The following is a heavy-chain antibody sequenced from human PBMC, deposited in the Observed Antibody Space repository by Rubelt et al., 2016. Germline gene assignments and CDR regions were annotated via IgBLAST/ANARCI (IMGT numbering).Heavy chain of an antibody. CDR1: GGSISTYY. CDR3: ARHESAGSSWPFDD. CDR2: IYYSGSA. D-gene: IGHD6-13*01. V-gene: IGHV4-59*08. J-gene: IGHJ4*02. Sequence: QVQLQESGPGLVKPSETLSLTCAVSGGSISTYYWSWIRQPPGKGLEWIGYIYYSGSANYNPSLKSRVTISVDTSKNQFSLKLTSVTATETAVYYCARHESAGSSWPFDDWGQGTQVTVSS.